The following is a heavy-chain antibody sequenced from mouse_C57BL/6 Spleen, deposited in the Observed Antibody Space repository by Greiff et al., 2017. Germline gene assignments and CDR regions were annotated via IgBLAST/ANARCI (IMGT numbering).Heavy chain of an antibody. CDR1: GYTFTDYY. Sequence: LMESGAELVRPGASVKLSCKASGYTFTDYYINWVKQRPGQGLEWIARIYPGSGNTYYNEKFKGKATLTAEKSSSTAYMQLSSLTSEDSAVYFCARRDDDYAMDYWGQGTSVTVSS. J-gene: IGHJ4*01. V-gene: IGHV1-76*01. CDR3: ARRDDDYAMDY. CDR2: IYPGSGNT. D-gene: IGHD2-14*01.